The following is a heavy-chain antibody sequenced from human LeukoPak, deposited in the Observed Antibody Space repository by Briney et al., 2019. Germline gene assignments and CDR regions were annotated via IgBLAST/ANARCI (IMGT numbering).Heavy chain of an antibody. CDR1: GFTLDDYA. CDR3: AKGVHGVDYFDY. CDR2: ISWNSGSI. J-gene: IGHJ4*02. Sequence: PGGSLRLSRAASGFTLDDYAMHWVRQAPGKGLEWVSGISWNSGSIGYADSVKGRFTISRDNAKNSLYLQMNSLRAEDTALYYCAKGVHGVDYFDYWGQGTLVTVSS. D-gene: IGHD4-17*01. V-gene: IGHV3-9*01.